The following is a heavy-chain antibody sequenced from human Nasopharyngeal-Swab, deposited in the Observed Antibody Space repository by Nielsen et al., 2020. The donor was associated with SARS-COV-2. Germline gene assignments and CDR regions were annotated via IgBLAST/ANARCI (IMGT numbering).Heavy chain of an antibody. CDR1: GFSFRSYW. CDR3: ARRLVWFGEAHYYYYGMDA. CDR2: INSDGTTT. J-gene: IGHJ6*02. D-gene: IGHD3-10*01. V-gene: IGHV3-74*01. Sequence: GESLKISCAASGFSFRSYWMHWVRQAPGKGLVWVSCINSDGTTTRYADSVKGRFTVSRDNAKNTLYLEMNSLRADDTAVYYCARRLVWFGEAHYYYYGMDAWGQGTTVTVSS.